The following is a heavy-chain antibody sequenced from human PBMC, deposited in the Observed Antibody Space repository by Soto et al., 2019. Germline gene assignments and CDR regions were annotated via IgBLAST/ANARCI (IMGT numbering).Heavy chain of an antibody. CDR1: GFSLSTSGVG. Sequence: QITLKESGPTLVKPTQTLTLTCTFSGFSLSTSGVGVGWIRQPPGKALEWLALIYWDDDKRYSPSLKSRLTNTKDTSQNQVVLTMTNMDPVDTATYYCAHRLHSSSWYAGDWFDPWGQGTLVTVSS. V-gene: IGHV2-5*02. CDR2: IYWDDDK. J-gene: IGHJ5*02. D-gene: IGHD6-13*01. CDR3: AHRLHSSSWYAGDWFDP.